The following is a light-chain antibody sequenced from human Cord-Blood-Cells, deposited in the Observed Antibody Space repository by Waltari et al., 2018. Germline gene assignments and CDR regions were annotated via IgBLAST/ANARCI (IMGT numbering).Light chain of an antibody. V-gene: IGLV2-23*01. Sequence: QSALTQPASVSGSPGQSITISCTGTSSDVGSYNLLPWYQQHPGKAPKLMIYEGSKRPSGVSNRFSGSKSGNTTSLTFSGLQAEDETDYYCCSYAGSSTWVFGGGTKLTVL. J-gene: IGLJ3*02. CDR1: SSDVGSYNL. CDR2: EGS. CDR3: CSYAGSSTWV.